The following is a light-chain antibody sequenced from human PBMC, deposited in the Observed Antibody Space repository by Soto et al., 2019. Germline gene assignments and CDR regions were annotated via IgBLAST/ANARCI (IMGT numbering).Light chain of an antibody. CDR3: QQRSNWPWT. V-gene: IGKV3-11*01. Sequence: VMTQSPATLSVSPGERATLSCRASQSVSSDLAWYHQKPGQAPRLLIYGASSRATGIPDRFSGSGSGTDFTLTISSLEPEDFAVYYCQQRSNWPWTFGQGTKVDIK. CDR2: GAS. J-gene: IGKJ1*01. CDR1: QSVSSD.